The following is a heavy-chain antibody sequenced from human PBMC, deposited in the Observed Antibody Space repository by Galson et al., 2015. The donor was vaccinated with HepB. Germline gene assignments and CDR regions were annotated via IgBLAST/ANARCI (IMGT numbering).Heavy chain of an antibody. CDR1: GFTFSSYG. V-gene: IGHV3-30*18. CDR2: ISYDGSNK. J-gene: IGHJ4*02. Sequence: SLRLSCAASGFTFSSYGMHWVRQAPGKGLEWVAVISYDGSNKYYADSVKGRFTISRDNSKNTLYLQMNSLRAEDTAVYYCAKTGGPSIVVVTEIDYWGQGTLVTVSS. D-gene: IGHD3-22*01. CDR3: AKTGGPSIVVVTEIDY.